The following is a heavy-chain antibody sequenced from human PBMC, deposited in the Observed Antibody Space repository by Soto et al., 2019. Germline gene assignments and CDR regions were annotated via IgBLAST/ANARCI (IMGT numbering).Heavy chain of an antibody. CDR1: GYTFTSYG. J-gene: IGHJ4*02. D-gene: IGHD6-13*01. Sequence: ASVKVSCKASGYTFTSYGISWVRQAPGQGLEWMGWISAYNGNTNYAQKLQGRVTMTTDTSTSTAYMELRSLRSDDTAVYYCARGEAPPIAAAGTGDDYRGQGTLVTVSS. CDR3: ARGEAPPIAAAGTGDDY. CDR2: ISAYNGNT. V-gene: IGHV1-18*01.